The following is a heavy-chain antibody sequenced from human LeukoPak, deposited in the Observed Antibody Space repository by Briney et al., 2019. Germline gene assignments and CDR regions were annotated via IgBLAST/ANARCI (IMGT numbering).Heavy chain of an antibody. D-gene: IGHD3-22*01. CDR2: IYYSGST. CDR1: GGSISSGDYY. Sequence: SETLSLTCTVSGGSISSGDYYWSWIRQPPGKGLEWIGYIYYSGSTYYNPSLKSRVTISVDTSKNQFSLKLSSVTAADTAVYYCARVCRYYDSSGYFGGIYYYYYYMDVWGKGTTVTVSS. J-gene: IGHJ6*03. V-gene: IGHV4-30-4*01. CDR3: ARVCRYYDSSGYFGGIYYYYYYMDV.